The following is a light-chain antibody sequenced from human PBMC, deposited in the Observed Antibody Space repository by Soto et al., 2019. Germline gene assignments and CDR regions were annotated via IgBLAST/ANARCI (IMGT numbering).Light chain of an antibody. V-gene: IGKV1-39*01. Sequence: DIQMTQSPSSLSASVGVRVTITCRASQSISSYLNWYQQKPGKAPKLLIYAASSLQSGVPSRFSGSGSGTDFTLTISSLQPEDFETYYCQQSYSTLWTFGQGTKVDIX. J-gene: IGKJ1*01. CDR3: QQSYSTLWT. CDR2: AAS. CDR1: QSISSY.